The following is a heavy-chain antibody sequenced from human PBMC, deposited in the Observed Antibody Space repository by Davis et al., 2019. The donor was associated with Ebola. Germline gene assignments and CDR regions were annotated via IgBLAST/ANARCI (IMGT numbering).Heavy chain of an antibody. Sequence: AASVKVSCKASGYTFTSYDINWVRQATGQGLEWMGWMNPNSGNTGYAQKFQGRVTMTRSTSISTAYMELSSLRSEDTAVYYCARRNSGSYRKGNNWFDPWGQGTLVTVSS. D-gene: IGHD1-26*01. CDR2: MNPNSGNT. CDR1: GYTFTSYD. J-gene: IGHJ5*02. CDR3: ARRNSGSYRKGNNWFDP. V-gene: IGHV1-8*01.